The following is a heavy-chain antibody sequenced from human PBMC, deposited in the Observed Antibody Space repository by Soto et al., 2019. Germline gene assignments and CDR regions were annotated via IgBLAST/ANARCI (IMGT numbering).Heavy chain of an antibody. CDR1: GFTFSSFG. CDR3: ARDASYYSLWSGYYPSRNGMDV. J-gene: IGHJ6*02. D-gene: IGHD3-3*01. CDR2: IWYDGSKK. V-gene: IGHV3-33*01. Sequence: QVQVVESGGGVVQPGRSLRLSCAASGFTFSSFGMHWVRQAPGKGLEWVSLIWYDGSKKSYGDSVKGRFTISRDNSRNTVYLQMNSLRADDTAVYYFARDASYYSLWSGYYPSRNGMDVWGQWTTVTVSS.